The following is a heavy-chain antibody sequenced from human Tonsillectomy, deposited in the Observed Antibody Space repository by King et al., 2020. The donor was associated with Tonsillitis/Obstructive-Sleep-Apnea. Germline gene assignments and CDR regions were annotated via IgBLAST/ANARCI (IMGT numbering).Heavy chain of an antibody. J-gene: IGHJ4*02. D-gene: IGHD4-17*01. CDR1: GWAFSGYY. Sequence: VQLQQWGAGLLKASETLSLTCAVYGWAFSGYYLSWIRQPPGKGLEWLGEINHSGSTNYTPYLQSRVTISVDTSKNQFYLKLTSVTAADTAVYYCARGLTVTRSTDYWGQGTLVTVSS. V-gene: IGHV4-34*01. CDR3: ARGLTVTRSTDY. CDR2: INHSGST.